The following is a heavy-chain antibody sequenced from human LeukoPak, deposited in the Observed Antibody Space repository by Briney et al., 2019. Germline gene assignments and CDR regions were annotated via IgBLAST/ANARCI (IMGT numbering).Heavy chain of an antibody. CDR3: ARTSIFGVVRFDP. CDR2: IYYSGST. D-gene: IGHD3-3*02. CDR1: GGSVSNYY. J-gene: IGHJ5*02. Sequence: SSEPLSLTCTVSGGSVSNYYWSWIRQPPGKDLEWIGYIYYSGSTNYNPSLKSRLTISVDTSKNHFSLKLSSVTAADTAVYYCARTSIFGVVRFDPWGQGTLVTVSS. V-gene: IGHV4-59*08.